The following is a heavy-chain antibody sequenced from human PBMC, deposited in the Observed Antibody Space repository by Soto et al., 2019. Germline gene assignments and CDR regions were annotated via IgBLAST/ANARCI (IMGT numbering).Heavy chain of an antibody. CDR3: ARDGSWTTXYDILPSADYYYYGMDV. D-gene: IGHD3-9*01. V-gene: IGHV3-21*01. J-gene: IGHJ6*02. CDR1: GFTFSSYS. CDR2: ISSSSSYI. Sequence: GGSLRLSCAASGFTFSSYSMNWVRQAPGKGLEWVSSISSSSSYIYYADSVKGRFTISRDNAKNSLYLQMNSLRAEDTAVYYCARDGSWTTXYDILPSADYYYYGMDVWGQGTTVTVSS.